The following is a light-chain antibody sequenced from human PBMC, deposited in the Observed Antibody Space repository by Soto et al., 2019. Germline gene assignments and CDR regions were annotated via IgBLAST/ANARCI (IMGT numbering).Light chain of an antibody. CDR1: QDISNY. V-gene: IGKV1-39*01. J-gene: IGKJ4*01. Sequence: DIQMTQSTSSLSASVGDRVTITCQASQDISNYLNWYQQKPGKAPKLLIYAASSLQSGVPSRFSGSGSGTDFTLTISSLQPEDFATYYCQQSYSTPLTFGGGTKVDIK. CDR2: AAS. CDR3: QQSYSTPLT.